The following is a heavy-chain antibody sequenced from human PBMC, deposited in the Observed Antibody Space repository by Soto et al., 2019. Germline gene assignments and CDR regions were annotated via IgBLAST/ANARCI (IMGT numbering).Heavy chain of an antibody. CDR1: GFTFSSDS. Sequence: GGSLRLSCAASGFTFSSDSMSWVRQAPGKGLEWVSDISGTGGTTYYADSVKGRFTISRDNSKHTLSLQMNSLRADDTALYYCAKGDYYYVMDVWGQGTTVTVSS. J-gene: IGHJ6*02. V-gene: IGHV3-23*01. CDR3: AKGDYYYVMDV. CDR2: ISGTGGTT.